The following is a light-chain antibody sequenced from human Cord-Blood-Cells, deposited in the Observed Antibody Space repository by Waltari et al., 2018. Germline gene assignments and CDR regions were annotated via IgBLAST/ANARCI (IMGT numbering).Light chain of an antibody. CDR1: QSISSY. CDR2: AAS. J-gene: IGKJ1*01. Sequence: DIQMTQSPSSLSASVGDRVTITCRASQSISSYLNCYQQKPGKAPKLLIYAASSLQSRVPSRFSGSGSGTDFTLTISSLQPEDFATYYCQQSYSTPPWTFGQGTKVEIK. V-gene: IGKV1-39*01. CDR3: QQSYSTPPWT.